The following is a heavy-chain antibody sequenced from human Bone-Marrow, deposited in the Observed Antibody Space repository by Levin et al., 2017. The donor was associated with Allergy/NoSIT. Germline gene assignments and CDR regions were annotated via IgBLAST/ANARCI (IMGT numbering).Heavy chain of an antibody. D-gene: IGHD3-10*01. Sequence: GESLKISCKGSGYSFTSYWIGWVRQMPGKGLEWMGIIYPGDSDTRYSPSFQGQVTISADKSISTAYLQWSSLKASDTAMYYCARRDGSGSYYSHDAFDIWGQGTMVTVSS. J-gene: IGHJ3*02. CDR3: ARRDGSGSYYSHDAFDI. V-gene: IGHV5-51*01. CDR1: GYSFTSYW. CDR2: IYPGDSDT.